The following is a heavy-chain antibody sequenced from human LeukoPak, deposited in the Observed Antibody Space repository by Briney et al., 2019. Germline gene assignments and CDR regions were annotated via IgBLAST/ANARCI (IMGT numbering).Heavy chain of an antibody. V-gene: IGHV4-34*01. CDR2: INHSGST. Sequence: SETLSLTCAVYGGSFSGYYWSWLRQPPGKGLEWIGEINHSGSTNYNPSLKSRVTISVDTSKNQFSLKLSSVTAADTAVYYCARGHYSYGFFGAFDIWGQGTMVTVSS. CDR1: GGSFSGYY. J-gene: IGHJ3*02. D-gene: IGHD5-18*01. CDR3: ARGHYSYGFFGAFDI.